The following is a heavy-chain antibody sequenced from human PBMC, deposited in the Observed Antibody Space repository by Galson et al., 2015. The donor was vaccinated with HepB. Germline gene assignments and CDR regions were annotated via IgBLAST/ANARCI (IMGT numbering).Heavy chain of an antibody. D-gene: IGHD6-13*01. CDR2: IDPSDSYT. Sequence: QSGAEVKKPGESLWISCKGSGYSFTSYWISWVRQMPGKGLEWMGRIDPSDSYTNYSPSFQGHVTISADKSISTAYLQWSSLKASDTAMYYCARPRFSYSSSWADAFDIWGQGTMVTVSS. CDR1: GYSFTSYW. J-gene: IGHJ3*02. CDR3: ARPRFSYSSSWADAFDI. V-gene: IGHV5-10-1*01.